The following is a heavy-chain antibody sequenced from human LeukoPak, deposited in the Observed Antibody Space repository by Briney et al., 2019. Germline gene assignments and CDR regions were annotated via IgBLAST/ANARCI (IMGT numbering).Heavy chain of an antibody. CDR3: ARHLSGVTGYTYGRGIDY. V-gene: IGHV3-7*01. CDR1: GFTFSSYR. J-gene: IGHJ4*02. CDR2: IRKDGSEK. D-gene: IGHD5-18*01. Sequence: GGSLRLSCAASGFTFSSYRMSWVRQALGKGLEWVANIRKDGSEKYYVDSVKGRFTISRDNAKTSLYLQMISLRSEDTAVYYCARHLSGVTGYTYGRGIDYWGQGTLVTVSS.